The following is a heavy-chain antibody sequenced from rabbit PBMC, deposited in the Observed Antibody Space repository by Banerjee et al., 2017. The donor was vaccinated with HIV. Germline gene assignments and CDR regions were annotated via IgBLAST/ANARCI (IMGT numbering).Heavy chain of an antibody. V-gene: IGHV1S45*01. Sequence: QQQLEESGGGLVQPEGSLTLTCTASGFSFSSIYYMCWVRQAPGKGLEWIGCIYGDSGATVYASWVKSRFTISKTSSTTVTLQMTSLTAADTATYFCARGYAGYAGYGYAMDYFNLWGPGTLVTVS. J-gene: IGHJ4*01. D-gene: IGHD6-1*01. CDR1: GFSFSSIYY. CDR3: ARGYAGYAGYGYAMDYFNL. CDR2: IYGDSGAT.